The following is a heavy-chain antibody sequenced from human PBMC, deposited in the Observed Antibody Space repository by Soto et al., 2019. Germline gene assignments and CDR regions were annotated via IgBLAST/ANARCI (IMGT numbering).Heavy chain of an antibody. J-gene: IGHJ3*02. V-gene: IGHV4-39*01. Sequence: SETLSLTCTVSGGSISSSSYYWGWIRQPPGKGLEWIGSIYYSGSTYYNPSLKSRVTISVDTSKNQFSLKLSSVTAADTAVYYCASLYYDFWSGYPGAGAFDIWGQGTMVTVSS. CDR2: IYYSGST. CDR1: GGSISSSSYY. CDR3: ASLYYDFWSGYPGAGAFDI. D-gene: IGHD3-3*01.